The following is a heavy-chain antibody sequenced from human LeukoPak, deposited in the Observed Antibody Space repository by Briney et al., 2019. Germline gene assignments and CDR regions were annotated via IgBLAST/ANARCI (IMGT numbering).Heavy chain of an antibody. CDR2: ISYDGSNK. J-gene: IGHJ4*02. CDR3: AYGVVFMGNFDY. CDR1: GFTFSSYA. Sequence: GGSLRLSCAASGFTFSSYAMHWVRQAPGKGLEWVAVISYDGSNKYYADSVKGRFTISRDNSKNTLYLQMNSLRAEDTAVYYCAYGVVFMGNFDYWGQGTLVTISS. D-gene: IGHD2-8*02. V-gene: IGHV3-30*04.